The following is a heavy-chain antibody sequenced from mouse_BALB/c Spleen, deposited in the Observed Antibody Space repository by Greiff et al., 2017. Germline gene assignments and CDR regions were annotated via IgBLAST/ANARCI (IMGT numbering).Heavy chain of an antibody. D-gene: IGHD1-1*01. V-gene: IGHV7-3*02. CDR2: IRNKANGYTT. J-gene: IGHJ3*01. Sequence: EVKLVESGGGLVQPGGSLRLSCATSGFTFTDYYMSWVRQPPGKALEWLGFIRNKANGYTTEYSASVKGRFTISRDNSQSILYLQMNTLRAEDSATYYCARDFSHGSSWFAYWGQGTLVTVSA. CDR1: GFTFTDYY. CDR3: ARDFSHGSSWFAY.